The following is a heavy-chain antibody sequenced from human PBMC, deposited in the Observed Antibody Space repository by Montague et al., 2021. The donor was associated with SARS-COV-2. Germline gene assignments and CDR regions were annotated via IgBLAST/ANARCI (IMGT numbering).Heavy chain of an antibody. D-gene: IGHD1-26*01. J-gene: IGHJ5*02. V-gene: IGHV4-39*01. Sequence: SETLSLTCTVSGGSVSRISSHWGWIRQAPGKGLEWIGSIYSTGTTYYNPSLSSRLTVSIDTSKKMFSLTLTSVTAADTALYYCVRHEWVADHWGQGILVTVSS. CDR3: VRHEWVADH. CDR1: GGSVSRISSH. CDR2: IYSTGTT.